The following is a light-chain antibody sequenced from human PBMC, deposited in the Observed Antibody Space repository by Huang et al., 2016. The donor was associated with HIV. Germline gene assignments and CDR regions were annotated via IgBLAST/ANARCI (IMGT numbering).Light chain of an antibody. CDR3: MQALQTPYT. CDR1: QSLLHSNGYNY. CDR2: LGS. V-gene: IGKV2-28*01. J-gene: IGKJ2*01. Sequence: DIVMTQSPLSLPVTPGEPASISCRSSQSLLHSNGYNYLDWYLQNPGQSPQLLIYLGSNRASGVPERFSGSGSGTDFTLKISRVEAEDVGVYYCMQALQTPYTFGQGTKLEIK.